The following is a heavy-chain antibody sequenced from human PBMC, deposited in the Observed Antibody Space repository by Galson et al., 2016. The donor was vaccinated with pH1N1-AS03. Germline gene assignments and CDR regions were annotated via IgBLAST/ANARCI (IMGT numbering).Heavy chain of an antibody. Sequence: SLRLSCAASGFTFSTYCMSWVRQAPGKGLEWVANIKQDGSEKFDVDSLKGRFTISRDNAKNSQYLQMSSLRAEDTAIYYCARGAPGDHLLSPLWNWGQGTLVTVSS. V-gene: IGHV3-7*01. CDR3: ARGAPGDHLLSPLWN. J-gene: IGHJ4*02. D-gene: IGHD2-2*01. CDR2: IKQDGSEK. CDR1: GFTFSTYC.